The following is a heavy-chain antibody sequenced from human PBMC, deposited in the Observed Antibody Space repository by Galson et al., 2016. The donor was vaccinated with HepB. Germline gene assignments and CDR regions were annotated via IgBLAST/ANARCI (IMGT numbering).Heavy chain of an antibody. V-gene: IGHV1-18*04. J-gene: IGHJ4*02. D-gene: IGHD6-25*01. CDR2: ISAYNGNT. CDR1: GYTFTNYG. Sequence: SVKVSCKASGYTFTNYGISWVRQAPGQGLEWVGWISAYNGNTYYAQKFQGRVTMTTETSTATAYMELRSLRSDDTALYYCARDLRRQREDYWGQGTLVTVSS. CDR3: ARDLRRQREDY.